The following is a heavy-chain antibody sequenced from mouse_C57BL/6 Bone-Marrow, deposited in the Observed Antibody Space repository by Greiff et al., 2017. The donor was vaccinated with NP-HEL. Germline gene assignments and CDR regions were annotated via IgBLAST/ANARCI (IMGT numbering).Heavy chain of an antibody. CDR2: INPGSGGT. CDR3: ARESYGSRDYFDY. V-gene: IGHV1-54*01. J-gene: IGHJ2*01. Sequence: VQLQQSGAELVRPGTSVKVSCKASGYAFTNYLIEWVKQRPGQGLEWIGVINPGSGGTNYNEKFKGKATLTADKSSSTAYMQLSSLTSEDSAVYICARESYGSRDYFDYGGQGTTLTVSS. CDR1: GYAFTNYL. D-gene: IGHD1-1*01.